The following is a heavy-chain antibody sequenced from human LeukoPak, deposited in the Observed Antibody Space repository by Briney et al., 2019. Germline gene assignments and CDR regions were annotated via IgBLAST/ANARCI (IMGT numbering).Heavy chain of an antibody. CDR2: INHSGST. CDR1: GGSFSGYY. D-gene: IGHD3-10*01. V-gene: IGHV4-34*01. J-gene: IGHJ5*02. CDR3: ARHVGFITMVRGVINNNWFDP. Sequence: SETLSLTCAVYGGSFSGYYWSWIRQPPGKGLEWIGEINHSGSTNYNPSLKSRVTISVDTSKKQFSLKLSTVTAADTAVYYCARHVGFITMVRGVINNNWFDPWGQGTLVTVSS.